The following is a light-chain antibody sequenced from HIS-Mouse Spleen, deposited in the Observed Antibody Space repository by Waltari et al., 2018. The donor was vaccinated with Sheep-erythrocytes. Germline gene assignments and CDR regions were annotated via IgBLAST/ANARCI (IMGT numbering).Light chain of an antibody. J-gene: IGLJ2*01. CDR1: SLRSYY. V-gene: IGLV3-19*01. CDR3: NSRDSSGNHLGVV. CDR2: GKN. Sequence: SSELTQDPAVSVALGQTVRITCQGDSLRSYYASWFQQKPGQAPVLVIYGKNNRPSGIPARFAGYSSGNTASLTIAGGQAEDEADFYCNSRDSSGNHLGVVFGGGTKLTVL.